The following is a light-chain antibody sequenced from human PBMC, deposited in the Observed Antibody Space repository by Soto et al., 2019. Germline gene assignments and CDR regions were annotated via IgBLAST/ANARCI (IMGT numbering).Light chain of an antibody. CDR2: EVD. V-gene: IGLV2-8*01. J-gene: IGLJ2*01. Sequence: QSALTQPPSASGSPGQSVPISCTGTSSDVGGYDYVSWYQQHPGKAPKLMIYEVDKRPSGVPDRFSGSKSGNTASLTVSGLQAEDEADYYCSSYSGSNNFVFGGGTKVTVL. CDR1: SSDVGGYDY. CDR3: SSYSGSNNFV.